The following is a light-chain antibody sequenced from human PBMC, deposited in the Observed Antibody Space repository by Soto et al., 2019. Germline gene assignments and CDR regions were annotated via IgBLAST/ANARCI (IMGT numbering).Light chain of an antibody. CDR2: NNN. J-gene: IGLJ1*01. V-gene: IGLV1-44*01. CDR1: SSNIGTNA. CDR3: AGWDDSLHGQL. Sequence: VLTQPPTASGTPGQRVTISCSAGSSNIGTNAVNWYQQLPGTAPKLLIYNNNQRPSGVPDRFSVSKSGTSASLAMRGLQSEYFSYYYCAGWDDSLHGQLFGPGTK.